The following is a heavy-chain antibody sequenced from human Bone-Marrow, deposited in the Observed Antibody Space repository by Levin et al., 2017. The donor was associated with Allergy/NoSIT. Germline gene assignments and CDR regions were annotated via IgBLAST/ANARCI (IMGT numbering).Heavy chain of an antibody. Sequence: GESLKISCTASGLTVSSNYMSWVRQAPGGGLEWVSLISGAGTAYYADSVKGRFTISRDNSKNMVYLQMDRLRVEDTAVYFCARDAAGYCRNNRCSGGDFDIWGRGTLVTVSS. CDR1: GLTVSSNY. D-gene: IGHD2-2*01. CDR3: ARDAAGYCRNNRCSGGDFDI. V-gene: IGHV3-53*01. J-gene: IGHJ3*02. CDR2: ISGAGTA.